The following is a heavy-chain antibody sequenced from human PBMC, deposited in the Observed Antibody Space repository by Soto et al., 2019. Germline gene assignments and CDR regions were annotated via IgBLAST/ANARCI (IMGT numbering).Heavy chain of an antibody. CDR2: ISGSGHAT. V-gene: IGHV3-23*01. J-gene: IGHJ4*02. CDR1: GFIFDNYA. Sequence: EVKLLESGGGLVPPGASERLSCITSGFIFDNYAMSWVRQSPGRGLEWVAAISGSGHATYYTQSVQGRFIISRDKSKKTVFLQMHNLRAEDTAVYYCANGRYFDSSGGCANYWGLGTLVTVSS. D-gene: IGHD3-22*01. CDR3: ANGRYFDSSGGCANY.